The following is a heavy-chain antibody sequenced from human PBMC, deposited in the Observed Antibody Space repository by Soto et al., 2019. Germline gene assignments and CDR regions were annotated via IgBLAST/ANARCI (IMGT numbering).Heavy chain of an antibody. Sequence: SETLSLTCSVSGGSVSSGSYYWSWIRQPPGKGLAWIGYIYYSGSTNYNPSLKSRVPISVDTSKNQFSLKLRSLTDADTAIYYCVRDLKYLRVTGNWFDSWGQGPLVTVPS. J-gene: IGHJ5*01. D-gene: IGHD1-1*01. CDR1: GGSVSSGSYY. CDR3: VRDLKYLRVTGNWFDS. V-gene: IGHV4-61*01. CDR2: IYYSGST.